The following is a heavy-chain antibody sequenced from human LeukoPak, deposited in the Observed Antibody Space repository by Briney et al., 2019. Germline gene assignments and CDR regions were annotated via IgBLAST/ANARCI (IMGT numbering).Heavy chain of an antibody. CDR1: GDSISSYY. J-gene: IGHJ2*01. Sequence: SETLSLTCDVSGDSISSYYWSWIPQRAGKGLEWVGRIYPSGSANYNPSLKSRGTMSVDTSKNQFSLRLSSVTAADTAVYFCARDYNNWYFDLWGRGTLVTVSS. CDR2: IYPSGSA. V-gene: IGHV4-4*07. CDR3: ARDYNNWYFDL. D-gene: IGHD5-24*01.